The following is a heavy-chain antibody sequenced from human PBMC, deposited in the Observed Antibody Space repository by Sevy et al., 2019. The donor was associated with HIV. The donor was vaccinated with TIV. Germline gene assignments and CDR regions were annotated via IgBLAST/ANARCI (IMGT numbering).Heavy chain of an antibody. CDR3: ARDGGTMTTPGSFDI. Sequence: SETLSLTCAVSGISISSGAYSWNWIRQPPGKGLEWIGYIYHTGNTYYNPSLKSRITISLDRSKNQFSLRLSSVTAADTAVYFCARDGGTMTTPGSFDIWGQGTMVTVSS. D-gene: IGHD4-17*01. J-gene: IGHJ3*02. CDR2: IYHTGNT. CDR1: GISISSGAYS. V-gene: IGHV4-30-2*01.